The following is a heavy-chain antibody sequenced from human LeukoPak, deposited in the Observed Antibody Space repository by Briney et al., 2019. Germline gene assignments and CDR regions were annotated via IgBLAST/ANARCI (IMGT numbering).Heavy chain of an antibody. D-gene: IGHD4-17*01. Sequence: ASVKVSCKASGYTFTSYDINWVRQATGQGLEWMGWMNPNSGNTGYAQKFQGRVTMTTDTSTSTAYMELRSLRSDDTAVYYCARVGVTTVFFDYWGQGTLVTVSS. CDR2: MNPNSGNT. CDR3: ARVGVTTVFFDY. J-gene: IGHJ4*02. V-gene: IGHV1-8*01. CDR1: GYTFTSYD.